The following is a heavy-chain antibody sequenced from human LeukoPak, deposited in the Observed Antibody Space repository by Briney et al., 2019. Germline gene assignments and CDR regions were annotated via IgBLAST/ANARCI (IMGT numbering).Heavy chain of an antibody. CDR1: GFTFSIYA. Sequence: GGSLRLSCAASGFTFSIYAMNWVRQAPGKGLEWVSAISFSGGSTYYADSVKGRFTISRDNSKNTLYLQMNSLRAEDTAVYYCARETGPGGTGYPDFWGQGTLVTVSS. CDR3: ARETGPGGTGYPDF. V-gene: IGHV3-23*01. CDR2: ISFSGGST. J-gene: IGHJ4*02. D-gene: IGHD1-14*01.